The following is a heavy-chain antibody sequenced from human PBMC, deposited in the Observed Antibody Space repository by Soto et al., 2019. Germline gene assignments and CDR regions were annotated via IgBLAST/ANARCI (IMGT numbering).Heavy chain of an antibody. CDR1: GGSISSGGYY. CDR2: IYYSGST. D-gene: IGHD6-13*01. Sequence: QVQLQESGPGLVKPSQTLSLTCTVSGGSISSGGYYWSWIRQHPGKGLEWIGYIYYSGSTYYNPSPKRRVTISVDKSKNQFSPKLSSVTAADTAVYYCASSIAAAGTGSRRRFDIWGQGTMVTVSS. CDR3: ASSIAAAGTGSRRRFDI. V-gene: IGHV4-31*03. J-gene: IGHJ3*02.